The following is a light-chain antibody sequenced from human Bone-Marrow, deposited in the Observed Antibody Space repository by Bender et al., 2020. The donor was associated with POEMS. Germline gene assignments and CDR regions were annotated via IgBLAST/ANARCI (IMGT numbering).Light chain of an antibody. CDR3: QTWDSTTGI. CDR2: FDS. Sequence: SYVLTQPPSVSVAPGKTARITCGGDNIATKSVQWYQQRPGQAPVLVIYFDSGRPSGIPERFSGSKSGNTATLTISGTQAMDEADYYCQTWDSTTGIFGGGTKLTVL. J-gene: IGLJ2*01. CDR1: NIATKS. V-gene: IGLV3-21*01.